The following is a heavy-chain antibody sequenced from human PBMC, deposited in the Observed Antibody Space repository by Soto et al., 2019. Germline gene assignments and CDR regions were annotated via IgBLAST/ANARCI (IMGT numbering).Heavy chain of an antibody. J-gene: IGHJ6*02. CDR2: ISYDGSNK. D-gene: IGHD3-3*01. Sequence: GGSLRLSCAASGFTFSSYAMHWVRQAPGKGLEWVAVISYDGSNKYYADSVKGRFTISRDNSKNTLYLQMNSLRAEDTAVYYCARVGLRFLEWSYGMDVWGQGTTVTVYS. V-gene: IGHV3-30-3*01. CDR1: GFTFSSYA. CDR3: ARVGLRFLEWSYGMDV.